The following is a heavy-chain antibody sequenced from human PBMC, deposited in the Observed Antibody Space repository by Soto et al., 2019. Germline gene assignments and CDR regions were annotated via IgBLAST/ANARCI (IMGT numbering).Heavy chain of an antibody. Sequence: PSETLSLTCNVSGGSVSSGGNYWGWIRQHPGKGLEWIGYIYYSGTTYYNPSLRSRVTISVDTSKNQFSLKLNSVTAADTAVYYCARVDYYGSGSVWFYSWGQGTLVPVSS. CDR3: ARVDYYGSGSVWFYS. J-gene: IGHJ5*01. D-gene: IGHD3-10*01. V-gene: IGHV4-31*03. CDR2: IYYSGTT. CDR1: GGSVSSGGNY.